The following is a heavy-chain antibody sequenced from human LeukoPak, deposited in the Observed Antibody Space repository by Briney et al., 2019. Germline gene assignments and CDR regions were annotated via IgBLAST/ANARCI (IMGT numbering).Heavy chain of an antibody. D-gene: IGHD3-10*01. J-gene: IGHJ4*02. CDR1: GGSISSSSYY. V-gene: IGHV4-39*01. CDR3: ARHPRRWFGDVKVYFDY. CDR2: INHSGST. Sequence: NTSETLSLTCTVSGGSISSSSYYWSWIRQPPGKGLEWIGEINHSGSTNYNPSLKSRVTISVDTSKNQFSLKLSSVTAADTAVYYCARHPRRWFGDVKVYFDYWGQGTLVTVSS.